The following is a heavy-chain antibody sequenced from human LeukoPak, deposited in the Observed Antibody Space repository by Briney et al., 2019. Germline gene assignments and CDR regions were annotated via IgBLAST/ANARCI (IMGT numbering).Heavy chain of an antibody. D-gene: IGHD4-17*01. J-gene: IGHJ5*02. CDR2: IYYSGST. V-gene: IGHV4-59*11. Sequence: SETLSLTRSVSGGSISSHYGSWIRQPPGKGLEWIGYIYYSGSTKYNPSLKSRVTISVDTSKNQFSLKLSSVTAADTAVYYCARGGTTVTPGLVWFDPWGQGTLVTVSS. CDR1: GGSISSHY. CDR3: ARGGTTVTPGLVWFDP.